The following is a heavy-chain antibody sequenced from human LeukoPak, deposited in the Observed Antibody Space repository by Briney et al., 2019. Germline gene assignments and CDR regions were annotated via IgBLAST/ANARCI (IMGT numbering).Heavy chain of an antibody. D-gene: IGHD3-10*01. CDR3: ARDRLLWFGEPLDY. J-gene: IGHJ4*02. CDR2: ISAYNGNT. Sequence: ASVNVSCKASGYTFTSYGISWVRQAAGQGREWMGWISAYNGNTNYAQKLQGRVTVTTDTSTSTAYMELRSLRSDDTAVYYCARDRLLWFGEPLDYWGQGTLVTVSS. V-gene: IGHV1-18*01. CDR1: GYTFTSYG.